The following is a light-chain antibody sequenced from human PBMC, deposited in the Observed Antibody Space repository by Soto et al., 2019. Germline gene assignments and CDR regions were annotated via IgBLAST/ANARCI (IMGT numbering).Light chain of an antibody. Sequence: QSALTQPRSVSGSPGQSVTFSCTGTSSDVGDYNYVSWYQQHPGKAPKVMIYDVSKRPSGVPDRFSGSKSGNTASLTILGLRAEDEADYYCCSYAGSYTYVFGTGTKLTVL. J-gene: IGLJ1*01. CDR2: DVS. V-gene: IGLV2-11*01. CDR3: CSYAGSYTYV. CDR1: SSDVGDYNY.